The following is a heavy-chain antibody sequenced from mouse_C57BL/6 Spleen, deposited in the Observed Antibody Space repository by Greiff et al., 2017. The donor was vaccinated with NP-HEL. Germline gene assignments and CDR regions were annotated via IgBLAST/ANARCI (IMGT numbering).Heavy chain of an antibody. J-gene: IGHJ2*01. CDR2: ISTYYGDA. CDR3: ARSHPGSSRDY. CDR1: GYTFTDYA. D-gene: IGHD1-1*01. Sequence: QVHVKQSGPELVRPGVSVKISCKGSGYTFTDYAMHWVKQSHAKSLEWIGVISTYYGDASYNQKFKDKAIMTVDKSSSTAYMELARLTSEDSAVYYCARSHPGSSRDYWGQGTTLTVSS. V-gene: IGHV1-67*01.